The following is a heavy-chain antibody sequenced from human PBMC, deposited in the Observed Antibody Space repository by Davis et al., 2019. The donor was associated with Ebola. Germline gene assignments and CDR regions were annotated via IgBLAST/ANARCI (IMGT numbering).Heavy chain of an antibody. CDR1: GFTFSGSA. D-gene: IGHD2-15*01. CDR2: IISKANSYAT. V-gene: IGHV3-73*01. J-gene: IGHJ4*02. Sequence: GESLKISCAASGFTFSGSAMHWVRQASGKGLEWVGRIISKANSYATAYAASVKGRFTISRDDSKNTAYLQMNSLKTEDTAVYYCTRHIGYCSGGSCYFDDYWGQGTLVTVSS. CDR3: TRHIGYCSGGSCYFDDY.